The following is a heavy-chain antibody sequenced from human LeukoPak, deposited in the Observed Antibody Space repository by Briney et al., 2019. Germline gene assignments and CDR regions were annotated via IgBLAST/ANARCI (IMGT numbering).Heavy chain of an antibody. V-gene: IGHV4-61*02. CDR2: IYTSGST. CDR3: ARVKRDGYITAEYYYYYYMDV. Sequence: SETLSLTCTVSGGSISSGSYYWSWIRQPAGKGLEWIGRIYTSGSTNYNPSLKSRVTISVDTSKNQFSLKLSSVTAADTAVYYCARVKRDGYITAEYYYYYYMDVWGKGTTVTISS. J-gene: IGHJ6*03. D-gene: IGHD5-24*01. CDR1: GGSISSGSYY.